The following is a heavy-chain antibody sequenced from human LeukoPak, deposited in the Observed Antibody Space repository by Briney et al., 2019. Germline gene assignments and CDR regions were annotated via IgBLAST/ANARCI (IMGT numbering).Heavy chain of an antibody. V-gene: IGHV3-23*01. J-gene: IGHJ4*02. D-gene: IGHD6-13*01. Sequence: GGSLRLSCAASGFTFSSYAMNWVRQAPGKGLEWVSAISGSGSTYYADSVKGRFTISRDNSKNTLYLQMNSLRAEDTAVYYCAQSPYSSSWYGDFWGQGTLVTVSS. CDR2: ISGSGST. CDR1: GFTFSSYA. CDR3: AQSPYSSSWYGDF.